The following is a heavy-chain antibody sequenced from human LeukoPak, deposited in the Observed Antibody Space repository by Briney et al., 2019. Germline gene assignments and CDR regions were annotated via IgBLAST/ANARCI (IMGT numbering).Heavy chain of an antibody. CDR2: ISAYNGNT. D-gene: IGHD2-2*01. CDR3: ARDPGEGTCSSTSCYGDWYYYYGMDV. V-gene: IGHV1-18*04. Sequence: ASVKVSCKASGYTFTSYGISWVRQAPGQGLEWTGWISAYNGNTNYAQKLQGRVTMTTDTSTSTAYMELRSLRSDDTAVYYCARDPGEGTCSSTSCYGDWYYYYGMDVWGKGTTVTVSS. CDR1: GYTFTSYG. J-gene: IGHJ6*04.